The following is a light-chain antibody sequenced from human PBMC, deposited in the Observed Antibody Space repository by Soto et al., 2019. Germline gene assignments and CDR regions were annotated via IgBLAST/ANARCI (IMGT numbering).Light chain of an antibody. CDR2: GAS. CDR3: QQYNKWPQT. V-gene: IGKV3-15*01. J-gene: IGKJ5*01. CDR1: QSVSSN. Sequence: EIVMTQSPATLSVSPGKRATLSCRASQSVSSNLAWYQQKPGQAPRLLTHGASNRATGIPARFSGAGSGTEFTLTISSLQSEDFGVYYCQQYNKWPQTFGQGTRLEI.